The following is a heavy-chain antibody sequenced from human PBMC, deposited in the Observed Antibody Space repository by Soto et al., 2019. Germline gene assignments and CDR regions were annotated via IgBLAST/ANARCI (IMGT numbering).Heavy chain of an antibody. V-gene: IGHV3-7*01. J-gene: IGHJ5*01. CDR3: ARVIPDTRYRPSDS. Sequence: PGGSLRLSCAASGFTFSNYLMNWVRQTPGKGLEWVATIKEDGSETYYVDSVKGRFTISRDNAKSSLYLQMNGLRVEDTGIYYCARVIPDTRYRPSDSWGQGNLVTVSS. D-gene: IGHD1-1*01. CDR1: GFTFSNYL. CDR2: IKEDGSET.